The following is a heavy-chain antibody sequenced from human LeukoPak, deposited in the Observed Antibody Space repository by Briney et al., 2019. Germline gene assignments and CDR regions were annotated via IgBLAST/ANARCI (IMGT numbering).Heavy chain of an antibody. D-gene: IGHD5-12*01. CDR2: IYSGGST. Sequence: GGSLRLSCAASGFTVSSNYMSWVRQAPGKGLEWVSVIYSGGSTYYAGSVKGRFTISRDNSKNTLYLQMNSLRAEDTAVYYCARALLPTIYYYMDVWGKGTTVTVSS. V-gene: IGHV3-53*01. J-gene: IGHJ6*03. CDR3: ARALLPTIYYYMDV. CDR1: GFTVSSNY.